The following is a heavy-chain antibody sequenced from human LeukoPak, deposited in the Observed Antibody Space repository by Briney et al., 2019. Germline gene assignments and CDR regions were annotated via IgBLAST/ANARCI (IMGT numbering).Heavy chain of an antibody. Sequence: PGGSLRLSCAASGFTFSTYGIHWVRQAPGRGLEWVAIISHDGSSQFFIDSVRGRFTISRDNSKNTVYLQMNSLRPEDTAVYYCAKPQRDCYGSRCFLRALDLWGQGTLVTVSS. J-gene: IGHJ5*02. CDR3: AKPQRDCYGSRCFLRALDL. D-gene: IGHD2-15*01. CDR1: GFTFSTYG. CDR2: ISHDGSSQ. V-gene: IGHV3-30*18.